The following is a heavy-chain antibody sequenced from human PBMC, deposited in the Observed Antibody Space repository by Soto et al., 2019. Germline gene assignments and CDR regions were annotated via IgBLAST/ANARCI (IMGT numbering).Heavy chain of an antibody. V-gene: IGHV3-74*01. CDR3: AREYYGLLAGYYTDY. J-gene: IGHJ4*02. D-gene: IGHD3-9*01. CDR2: ISGDGVTT. CDR1: GFPFSSYW. Sequence: EVQVVESGGDLVQRGGSLRLSCAASGFPFSSYWMHWVRHTPGKGLDWLARISGDGVTTYYADSVTGRFTVSRDNAKNTLSLQISGLRAEDTAVYYCAREYYGLLAGYYTDYWGQGTLVSVSS.